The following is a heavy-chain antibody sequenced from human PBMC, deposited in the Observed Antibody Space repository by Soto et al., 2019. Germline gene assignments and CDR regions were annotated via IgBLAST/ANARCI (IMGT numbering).Heavy chain of an antibody. V-gene: IGHV4-34*01. CDR2: INHSGST. Sequence: QVQLQQWGAGLLKPSETLSLTCAVYGGSFSGYYWSWIRQPPGKGLEWIGEINHSGSTNYNPSLKSRVTISVDTSKNQFSLKLSSVTAADTAVYYCARRRMITFGGGIVILSYFDYWGQGTLVTVSS. D-gene: IGHD3-16*02. CDR3: ARRRMITFGGGIVILSYFDY. CDR1: GGSFSGYY. J-gene: IGHJ4*02.